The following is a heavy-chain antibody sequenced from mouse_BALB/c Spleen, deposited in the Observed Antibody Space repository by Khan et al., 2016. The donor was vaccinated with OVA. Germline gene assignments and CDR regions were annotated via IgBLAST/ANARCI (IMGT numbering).Heavy chain of an antibody. CDR1: GYTFTTYW. J-gene: IGHJ2*01. Sequence: VQLQESGAELAKPGASVKMSCKASGYTFTTYWMHWVKQRPGQGLEWIGYINPTSGYTDSNEKFKDRATLSADKSSSTAYMQLSSLTSEDSAVDYCTRDRIDYWGQGTTLTVSS. CDR3: TRDRIDY. V-gene: IGHV1-7*01. CDR2: INPTSGYT.